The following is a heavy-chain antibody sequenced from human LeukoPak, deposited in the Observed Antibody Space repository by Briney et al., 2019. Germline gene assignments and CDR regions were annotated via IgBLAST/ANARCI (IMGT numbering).Heavy chain of an antibody. CDR3: AKDEGRSDRYGPGSYPPY. D-gene: IGHD3-10*01. V-gene: IGHV3-30*02. CDR1: GFTFRSYG. CDR2: IRYDGSNK. Sequence: GGSLRLSCAASGFTFRSYGMHWVRQAPGKGVGGVAFIRYDGSNKYYADSVKGRFTISRDNSKNTLYLQMNSLRVEDTAVYYCAKDEGRSDRYGPGSYPPYWGQGTLVTVSS. J-gene: IGHJ4*02.